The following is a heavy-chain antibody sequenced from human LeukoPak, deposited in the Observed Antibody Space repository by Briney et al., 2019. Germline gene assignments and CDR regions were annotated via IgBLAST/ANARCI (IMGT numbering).Heavy chain of an antibody. D-gene: IGHD6-13*01. Sequence: PGGSLRLSCAASGVTFNSYAMSWVRQAPGKGLDWVSGISGSGINTYYADSVMGRFTISRDNSKNTLYLQLNSLRVEDTAVYYCAKERNSGWYSPFDFWGLGTLVTVSS. CDR3: AKERNSGWYSPFDF. CDR2: ISGSGINT. V-gene: IGHV3-23*01. CDR1: GVTFNSYA. J-gene: IGHJ4*02.